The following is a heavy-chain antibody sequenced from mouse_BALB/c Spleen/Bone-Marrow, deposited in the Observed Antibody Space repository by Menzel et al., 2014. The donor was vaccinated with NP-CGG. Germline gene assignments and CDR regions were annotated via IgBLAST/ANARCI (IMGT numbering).Heavy chain of an antibody. CDR1: GFNIKDTY. J-gene: IGHJ3*01. D-gene: IGHD2-3*01. CDR2: IDPANDNT. V-gene: IGHV14-3*02. CDR3: ARADGYYAWFAY. Sequence: VQLQQSGAEFVKPGASVKLSYTASGFNIKDTYMHWVKRRPEQGLEWIGRIDPANDNTKYDPKFQGKATITADTSSNTAYLQLSSLTSEDPAVYYCARADGYYAWFAYWGQGTLVTVSA.